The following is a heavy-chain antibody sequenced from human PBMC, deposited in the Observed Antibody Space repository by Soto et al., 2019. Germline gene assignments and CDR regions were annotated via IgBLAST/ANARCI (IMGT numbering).Heavy chain of an antibody. Sequence: QVQLVESGGGVVQPGRSLRLSCVASGFTFSTYGMHWVRQAPGKGLEWVAMTWNDGSNKYYADSVKDRFTISRDNSKNTVYLQMNSLRDEDSAVYYCTTELNDMQAFDIWGRGTMVTVSS. D-gene: IGHD1-1*01. CDR1: GFTFSTYG. CDR2: TWNDGSNK. CDR3: TTELNDMQAFDI. V-gene: IGHV3-33*01. J-gene: IGHJ3*02.